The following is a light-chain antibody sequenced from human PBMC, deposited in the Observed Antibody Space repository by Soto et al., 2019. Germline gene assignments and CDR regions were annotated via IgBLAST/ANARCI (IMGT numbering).Light chain of an antibody. CDR3: SSYTTSSTLLYV. V-gene: IGLV2-14*01. CDR2: EVS. CDR1: SSDVGGYNS. J-gene: IGLJ1*01. Sequence: SALTQPASVSGSPGQSITISCTGTSSDVGGYNSVSWYQQHPGKAPKLMIYEVSNRPSGVSNRFSGSKSGNTASLTISGLQAEDEADYYCSSYTTSSTLLYVFGTGTQLTVL.